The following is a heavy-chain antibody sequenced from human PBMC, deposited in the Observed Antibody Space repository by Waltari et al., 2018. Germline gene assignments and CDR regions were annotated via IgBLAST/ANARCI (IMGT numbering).Heavy chain of an antibody. V-gene: IGHV3-23*01. D-gene: IGHD3-10*01. CDR3: AKHLALVRGIGPYFDY. Sequence: EVQLLESGGGLVQPGGSLRLSCAASGFTFSNYAMSWVRQAPGNGLGWVSAISGSGDNTFYVDSVKGRFTISRDNSKNTLYLQMNSLRAEDTAVYYCAKHLALVRGIGPYFDYWGQGTLVTVSS. J-gene: IGHJ4*02. CDR1: GFTFSNYA. CDR2: ISGSGDNT.